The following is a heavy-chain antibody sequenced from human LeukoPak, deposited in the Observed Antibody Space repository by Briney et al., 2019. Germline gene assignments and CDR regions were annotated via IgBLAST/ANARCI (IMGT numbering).Heavy chain of an antibody. V-gene: IGHV4-4*07. CDR1: GGSISSYY. CDR2: IYTSGST. CDR3: ARDWRGTAPSYYMDV. J-gene: IGHJ6*03. D-gene: IGHD1-1*01. Sequence: PSETLSLTCTVSGGSISSYYWSWIRQPAGKGLEWIGRIYTSGSTNYNPSLKSRVTVSVDTSKNQFSLKLSSVTAADTAVYYCARDWRGTAPSYYMDVWGKGTTVTVPS.